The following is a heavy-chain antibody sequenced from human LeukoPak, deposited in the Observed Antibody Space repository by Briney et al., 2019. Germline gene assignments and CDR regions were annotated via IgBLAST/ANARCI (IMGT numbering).Heavy chain of an antibody. J-gene: IGHJ3*02. CDR2: IYYSEST. CDR1: GGSISSSSYY. CDR3: ARVVGFYGDYGGDAFDI. Sequence: PSETLSLTCTVSGGSISSSSYYWGWIRQPPGKGLEWIGSIYYSESTYYNPSLKSRVTISVDTSKNHFSVNLSSVTAADTAVYYCARVVGFYGDYGGDAFDIWGQGTMVTVSS. V-gene: IGHV4-39*07. D-gene: IGHD4-17*01.